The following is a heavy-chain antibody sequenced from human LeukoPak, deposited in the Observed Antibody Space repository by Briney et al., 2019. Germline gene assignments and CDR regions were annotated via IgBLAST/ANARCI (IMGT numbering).Heavy chain of an antibody. D-gene: IGHD6-13*01. CDR3: AREPGIAAAGPTAYFDY. Sequence: SVKVSCKASGYTFTSYGISWVRQAPGQGLEWMGGIIPIFGTANYAQKFQGRVTITADESTSTAYMELSSLRSEDTAVYYCAREPGIAAAGPTAYFDYWGQGTLVTVSS. V-gene: IGHV1-69*13. J-gene: IGHJ4*02. CDR1: GYTFTSYG. CDR2: IIPIFGTA.